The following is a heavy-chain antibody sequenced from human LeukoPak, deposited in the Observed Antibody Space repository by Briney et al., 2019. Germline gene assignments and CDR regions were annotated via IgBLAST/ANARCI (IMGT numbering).Heavy chain of an antibody. CDR1: GFTFTTFW. Sequence: PGGSLRLSCAASGFTFTTFWMSCVRQAPGKGLEWVANIKQDGSERYYVDSVKGRFTISRDNAKNSLYLQMNRLRAEDTGVYYCAGSGWQVYLDYWGQGALVTVSS. CDR3: AGSGWQVYLDY. CDR2: IKQDGSER. J-gene: IGHJ4*02. D-gene: IGHD6-19*01. V-gene: IGHV3-7*01.